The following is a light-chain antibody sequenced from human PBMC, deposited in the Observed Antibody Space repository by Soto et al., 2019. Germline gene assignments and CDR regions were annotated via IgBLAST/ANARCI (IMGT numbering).Light chain of an antibody. CDR3: HQRSTWPFT. J-gene: IGKJ3*01. Sequence: EVVLTHSPATLSFSPEERATLSCRASQSISSYLAWYQQKPDQAPRLLIYDASNRATGIPARFSGSGSGTDFTLTISSLEPEDFAVYYCHQRSTWPFTFGPGTKVDIK. CDR1: QSISSY. CDR2: DAS. V-gene: IGKV3-11*01.